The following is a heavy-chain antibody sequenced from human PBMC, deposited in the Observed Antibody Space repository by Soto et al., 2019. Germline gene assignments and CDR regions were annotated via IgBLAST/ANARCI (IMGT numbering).Heavy chain of an antibody. J-gene: IGHJ6*02. CDR3: ARHEGSSGWYGRYYYYGMDV. D-gene: IGHD6-19*01. CDR2: IYYSGST. CDR1: GGSISSSSYY. Sequence: SETLSLTCTVSGGSISSSSYYWGWIRQPPGKGLEWIGSIYYSGSTYYNPSLESRVTISVDTSKNQFSLKLSSVTAADTAVYYCARHEGSSGWYGRYYYYGMDVWGQGTTVTVSS. V-gene: IGHV4-39*01.